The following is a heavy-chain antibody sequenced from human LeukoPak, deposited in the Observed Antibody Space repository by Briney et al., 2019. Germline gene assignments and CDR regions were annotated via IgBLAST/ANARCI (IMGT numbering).Heavy chain of an antibody. D-gene: IGHD1-1*01. J-gene: IGHJ4*02. CDR2: INHSGST. V-gene: IGHV4-34*01. CDR1: GGSFSGCY. CDR3: ARGSATGLAY. Sequence: SETLSLTCAVYGGSFSGCYWSWIRQPPGKGLEWIGEINHSGSTNDNPSLKSRVTISVDTSKNRFSLKLSSVSAADTAVYYCARGSATGLAYWGQGGLVTVSS.